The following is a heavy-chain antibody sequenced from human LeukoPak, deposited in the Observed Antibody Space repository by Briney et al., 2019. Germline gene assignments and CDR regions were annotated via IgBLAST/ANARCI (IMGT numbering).Heavy chain of an antibody. J-gene: IGHJ4*02. D-gene: IGHD5-12*01. CDR2: FSRDGINT. Sequence: PGGSLRLSCAASGFTFSSSAMHWVRQAPGKGLEWLAVFSRDGINTYYTDSVKGRFTLSRDNSKNIFYLQMNSLRIEDTAIYYCATGKLDASGFDFLLPFWGQGTLVSVSS. V-gene: IGHV3-30*10. CDR3: ATGKLDASGFDFLLPF. CDR1: GFTFSSSA.